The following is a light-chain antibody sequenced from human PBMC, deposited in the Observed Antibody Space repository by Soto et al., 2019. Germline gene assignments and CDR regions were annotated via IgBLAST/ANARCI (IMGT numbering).Light chain of an antibody. J-gene: IGLJ1*01. CDR2: DNN. Sequence: SALTQPPSVSAAPGQKVTISCSGSSSNIGNNYVSWYQQLPGTAPKLLIYDNNKRPSGIPDRFSGSKSGTSATLGITGLQTGDEADYYCGTWDSSLSAYVFVTGTKVTVL. V-gene: IGLV1-51*01. CDR3: GTWDSSLSAYV. CDR1: SSNIGNNY.